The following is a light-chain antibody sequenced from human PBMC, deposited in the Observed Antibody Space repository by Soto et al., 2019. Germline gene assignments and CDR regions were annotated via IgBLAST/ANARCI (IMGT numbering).Light chain of an antibody. CDR3: RHYYTYPLS. CDR2: EAS. Sequence: DIQMTQSPSTLSASVGDRVTITCRASQSISSWLAWYQQKPGSAPNLLIYEASTLESGVPSGFSGSGSGTEFTFTIRSLKPEDFATYYCRHYYTYPLSFGQGTRLEIK. V-gene: IGKV1-5*03. J-gene: IGKJ5*01. CDR1: QSISSW.